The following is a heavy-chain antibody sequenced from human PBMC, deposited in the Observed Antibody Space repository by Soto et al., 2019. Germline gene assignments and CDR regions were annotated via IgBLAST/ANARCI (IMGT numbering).Heavy chain of an antibody. D-gene: IGHD2-2*01. CDR3: ARSQGSSTSLEIYYYYYYGMDV. CDR1: GGTFGSYA. CDR2: IIPIPGTA. J-gene: IGHJ6*02. V-gene: IGHV1-69*01. Sequence: QVQLVQSGAEVKKPGSSVKVSCKASGGTFGSYAISWVRQAPGQRIEWMGGIIPIPGTANYAQKFQGRVTIAADESTSTAYMELSSLSSEDTAVYYCARSQGSSTSLEIYYYYYYGMDVWGQGTTVTVSS.